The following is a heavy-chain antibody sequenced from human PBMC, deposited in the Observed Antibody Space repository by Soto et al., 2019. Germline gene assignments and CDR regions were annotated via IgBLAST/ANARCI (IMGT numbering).Heavy chain of an antibody. V-gene: IGHV1-8*01. CDR1: GYTFTHYD. CDR2: MNANSGNT. CDR3: AREGLEYSSATWFDL. Sequence: QVQLVQSGAEVKKPGASVKVSCKASGYTFTHYDINWVRQAPGQGLEWMGWMNANSGNTGYAQKYQGRVTMTRDTCINPVFLELSSLSSEDTDVYYCAREGLEYSSATWFDLWGQGTLVTGSS. D-gene: IGHD6-6*01. J-gene: IGHJ5*02.